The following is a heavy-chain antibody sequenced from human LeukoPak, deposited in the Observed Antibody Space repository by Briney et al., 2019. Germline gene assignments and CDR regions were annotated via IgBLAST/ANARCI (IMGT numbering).Heavy chain of an antibody. CDR1: EFTFSNYW. J-gene: IGHJ4*02. V-gene: IGHV3-7*03. Sequence: GGSLRLSCGASEFTFSNYWMSWVRQAPGKGLEWVANVKQDGSEKYYADSVKGRFTISRDNSKNTLYLQMNSLRAEDTAVYYCAKGKTLLYYFDYWGQGTLVTVSS. CDR3: AKGKTLLYYFDY. CDR2: VKQDGSEK.